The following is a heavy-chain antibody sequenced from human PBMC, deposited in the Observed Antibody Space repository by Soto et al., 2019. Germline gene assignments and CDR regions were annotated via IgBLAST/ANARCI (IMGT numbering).Heavy chain of an antibody. CDR1: GGSISSSSYY. CDR3: ARLASMVRGGLGMDV. CDR2: IYYSGST. J-gene: IGHJ6*02. Sequence: PSETLSLTCTVSGGSISSSSYYWGWIRQPPGKGLELIGSIYYSGSTYYNPSLKSRVTISLDTSKNQFSLKLSSVTAADTSLYYCARLASMVRGGLGMDVWGQGTTVTVSS. V-gene: IGHV4-39*01. D-gene: IGHD3-10*01.